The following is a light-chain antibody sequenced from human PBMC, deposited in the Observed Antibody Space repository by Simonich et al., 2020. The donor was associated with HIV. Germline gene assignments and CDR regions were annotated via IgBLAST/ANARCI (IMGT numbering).Light chain of an antibody. Sequence: EIVMTHSQATLSVSPGERATLSCRASRTVASNLAWYQQKPGLAPRLLIYGASSRAPGVPARVSGSGSGTEFTLTISSMQSEDFAIYYCQQYNNWPPGYTFGQGTKLEIK. CDR1: RTVASN. J-gene: IGKJ2*01. V-gene: IGKV3-15*01. CDR2: GAS. CDR3: QQYNNWPPGYT.